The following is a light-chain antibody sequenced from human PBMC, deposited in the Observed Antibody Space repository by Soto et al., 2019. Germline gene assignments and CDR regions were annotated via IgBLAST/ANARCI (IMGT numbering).Light chain of an antibody. CDR1: QSVSNN. J-gene: IGKJ1*01. Sequence: EIVMTQSPATLSVSPGERATLSCRASQSVSNNLAWYQQKPGQAPRLLIYGTSTRATGIPARFSGSGSGTEFTLTITSLQSEDFAVYYCRQYNNWPRTFGQGTKVEVK. CDR2: GTS. V-gene: IGKV3-15*01. CDR3: RQYNNWPRT.